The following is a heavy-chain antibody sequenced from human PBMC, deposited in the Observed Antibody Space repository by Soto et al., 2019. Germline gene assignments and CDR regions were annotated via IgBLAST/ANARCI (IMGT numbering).Heavy chain of an antibody. CDR2: MNPNSGNT. CDR1: GYTFTSYD. V-gene: IGHV1-8*01. J-gene: IGHJ6*02. Sequence: QVQLVQSGAEVKKPGASVKVSCKASGYTFTSYDINWVRQATGQGLEWMGWMNPNSGNTGYAQKFQGRVTMTRNTSIRTADMEMSSLRSEDTAVYYCARERTGATSMDVWGQGTTVTVSS. CDR3: ARERTGATSMDV. D-gene: IGHD1-26*01.